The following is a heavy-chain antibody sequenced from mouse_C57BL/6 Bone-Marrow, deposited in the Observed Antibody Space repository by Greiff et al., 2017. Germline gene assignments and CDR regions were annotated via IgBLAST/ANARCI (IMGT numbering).Heavy chain of an antibody. Sequence: EVMLVESGGDLVKPGGSLKLSCAASGFTFSSYGMSWVRQTPDKRLEWVATISSGGSYTYYPDSVKGRFTLSRDNAKNTLYLQMSSLKSEDTAMYYCARRRAWFAYWGQGTLVTVSA. CDR1: GFTFSSYG. J-gene: IGHJ3*01. V-gene: IGHV5-6*02. CDR2: ISSGGSYT. CDR3: ARRRAWFAY.